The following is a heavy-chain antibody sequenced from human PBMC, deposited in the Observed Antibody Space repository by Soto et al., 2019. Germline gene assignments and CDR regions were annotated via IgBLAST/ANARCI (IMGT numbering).Heavy chain of an antibody. CDR1: GFTFNNYW. D-gene: IGHD3-16*01. CDR3: ARGGLGSYYFDY. Sequence: EVQLVESGGGLFQPGGSLRLSCAASGFTFNNYWIHWVRQAPGKGLVWVSRIKYDATSTNYADSVKGRVSISRDNAKNTVFLQMSSLRGDDTAVYYCARGGLGSYYFDYWGQGTLVTVSS. V-gene: IGHV3-74*01. CDR2: IKYDATST. J-gene: IGHJ4*02.